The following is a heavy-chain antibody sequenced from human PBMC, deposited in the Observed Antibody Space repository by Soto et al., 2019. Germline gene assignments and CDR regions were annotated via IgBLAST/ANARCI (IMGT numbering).Heavy chain of an antibody. V-gene: IGHV4-4*07. CDR2: IFPTGNT. Sequence: SETLSLTCTVSSGSLSNYYWSWIRQPAGKGLEWIGRIFPTGNTDYNPSLRSRVTMSVDTSKNQLSLKLNSVTAADTAVDYCARGSLGPDYWGPGTLVTVSS. D-gene: IGHD1-26*01. J-gene: IGHJ4*02. CDR1: SGSLSNYY. CDR3: ARGSLGPDY.